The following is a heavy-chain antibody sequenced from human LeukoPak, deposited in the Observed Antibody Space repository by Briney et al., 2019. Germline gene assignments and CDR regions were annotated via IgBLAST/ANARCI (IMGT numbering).Heavy chain of an antibody. Sequence: SETLSLTCTVSGGSISSSSYNWAWIRQPPGKGLEWIGTIYYSGNTYYNPSLKSRVTISVDTSKIQFSLKVSSVTATDTAVYYCASGSDWYNYWGQGALVTVSS. D-gene: IGHD6-19*01. CDR3: ASGSDWYNY. V-gene: IGHV4-39*01. J-gene: IGHJ4*02. CDR2: IYYSGNT. CDR1: GGSISSSSYN.